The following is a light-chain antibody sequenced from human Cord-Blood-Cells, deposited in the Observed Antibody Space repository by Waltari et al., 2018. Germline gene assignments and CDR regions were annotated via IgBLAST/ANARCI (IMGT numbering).Light chain of an antibody. Sequence: QSVLTQPPSASGTPGQSVPLSCSGSSSTIGSNYVYWYQQLPRPAPKLLIYRNKQRPSGVPDRFSGSKSGTSASLAISGLRSEDEADYYCAAWDDSLSGPVFGGGTKLTVL. V-gene: IGLV1-47*01. CDR1: SSTIGSNY. J-gene: IGLJ3*02. CDR3: AAWDDSLSGPV. CDR2: RNK.